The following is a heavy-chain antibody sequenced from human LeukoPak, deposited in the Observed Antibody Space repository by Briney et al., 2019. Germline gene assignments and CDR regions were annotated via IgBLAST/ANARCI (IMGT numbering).Heavy chain of an antibody. J-gene: IGHJ4*02. Sequence: PGGSLRLSCAASGFTFSYYVMSWARQAPGKGLEWVSTISNYTYYADSVKGRFTISRDNSKNTLYLQMNSLRAEDTAVYYCARKTPLNPHNYWGQGTLVTVPS. CDR1: GFTFSYYV. V-gene: IGHV3-23*01. CDR3: ARKTPLNPHNY. CDR2: ISNYT.